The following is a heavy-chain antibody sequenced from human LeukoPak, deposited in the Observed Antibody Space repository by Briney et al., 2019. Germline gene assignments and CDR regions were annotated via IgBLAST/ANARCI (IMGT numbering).Heavy chain of an antibody. CDR3: ARDRSGYGSDSWYFDN. V-gene: IGHV4-30-4*01. CDR1: GGSISSGDYY. J-gene: IGHJ4*02. CDR2: IYYSGST. D-gene: IGHD4-23*01. Sequence: PSETLSLTCTVSGGSISSGDYYWSWIRQPPGKGLEWIGYIYYSGSTYYNPSLESRVTISVDTSKNQFSLKLNSVTAADTAVYYCARDRSGYGSDSWYFDNWGQGTLVTVSS.